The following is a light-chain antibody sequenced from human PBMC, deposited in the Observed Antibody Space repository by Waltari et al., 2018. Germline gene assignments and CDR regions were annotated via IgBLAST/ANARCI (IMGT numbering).Light chain of an antibody. CDR2: KAS. J-gene: IGKJ1*01. Sequence: DIQMFQPSPTMFAFAGERVTITCRAGQRISSRFAWYQKNPGKAPKFLIYKASSLDSGVPARFSGGGSGTEFTLTISSLQPDDFATYYCQQYNSYPRTFGQGTKVEIK. CDR1: QRISSR. CDR3: QQYNSYPRT. V-gene: IGKV1-5*03.